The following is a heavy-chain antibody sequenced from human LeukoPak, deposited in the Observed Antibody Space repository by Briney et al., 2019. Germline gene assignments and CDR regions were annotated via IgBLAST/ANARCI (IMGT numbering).Heavy chain of an antibody. CDR1: GFTFSSYA. J-gene: IGHJ6*02. D-gene: IGHD3-22*01. CDR2: ISGSRGST. V-gene: IGHV3-23*01. Sequence: GGSLRLSCAASGFTFSSYAMSWVRQAPGKGLEWISAISGSRGSTYYADSVKGRFTISRDNSKNTLYLQTNSLRAEDTAVYYCAKISGSGYWSRNYYGMDVWGQGTTVTVSS. CDR3: AKISGSGYWSRNYYGMDV.